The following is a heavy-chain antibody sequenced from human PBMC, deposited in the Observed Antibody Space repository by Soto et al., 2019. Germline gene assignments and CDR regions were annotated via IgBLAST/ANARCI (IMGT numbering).Heavy chain of an antibody. CDR3: ASYYDFWSGYFPN. CDR1: GASFSGYD. Sequence: SETLSLTCGVYGASFSGYDWSWIRQSPGKGLEWIGDINHSGSSNYNPSLKSRVNISVDTSKNQFSLRLRSVTAADTVVYYCASYYDFWSGYFPNWGQGTLVTVSS. V-gene: IGHV4-34*01. D-gene: IGHD3-3*01. J-gene: IGHJ4*02. CDR2: INHSGSS.